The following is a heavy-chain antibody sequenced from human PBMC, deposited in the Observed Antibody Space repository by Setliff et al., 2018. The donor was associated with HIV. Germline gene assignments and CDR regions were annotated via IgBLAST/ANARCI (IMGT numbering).Heavy chain of an antibody. Sequence: PGGSLSLSCAASGFTFSNFAVHWVRQAPGKGMAWVAVISYDGRNKYYANSVKGRFTISRDNSKNTLFLQMDSLITEETAVYYCAIWEATMGFDSLGQGTLVTVSS. J-gene: IGHJ4*02. V-gene: IGHV3-30*04. CDR1: GFTFSNFA. D-gene: IGHD1-26*01. CDR2: ISYDGRNK. CDR3: AIWEATMGFDS.